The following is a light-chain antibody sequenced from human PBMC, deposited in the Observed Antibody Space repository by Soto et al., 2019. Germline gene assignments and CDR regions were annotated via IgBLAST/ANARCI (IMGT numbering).Light chain of an antibody. CDR3: QKHNSAPFT. CDR2: AAS. CDR1: QGIGNY. Sequence: DIQMTQSPSSLSASVGDRVTITCRASQGIGNYLAWYQQKPGKVPKLLIYAASTLQLGIPSRFSGSGSGTDFTLTISSLQPEDVATYYFQKHNSAPFTFGPGTRVDIK. J-gene: IGKJ3*01. V-gene: IGKV1-27*01.